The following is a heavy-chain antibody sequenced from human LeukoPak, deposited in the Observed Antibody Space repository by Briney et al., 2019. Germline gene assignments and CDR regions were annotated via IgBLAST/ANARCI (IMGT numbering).Heavy chain of an antibody. D-gene: IGHD3-10*01. CDR3: ARGSGSFSPSPWGWFDP. CDR2: IYYSGST. V-gene: IGHV4-59*01. J-gene: IGHJ5*02. CDR1: GGSISSYY. Sequence: SETLSLTCTVSGGSISSYYWSWIRQPPGKGLEWIGYIYYSGSTNYNPSLKSRVTISVDTSKNQFSLKLSSVTAADTAVYYCARGSGSFSPSPWGWFDPWGQGTLVTVSS.